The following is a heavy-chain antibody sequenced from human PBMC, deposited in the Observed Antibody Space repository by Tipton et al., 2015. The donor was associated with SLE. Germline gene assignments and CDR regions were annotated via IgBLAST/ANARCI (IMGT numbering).Heavy chain of an antibody. CDR1: GGTFSSSA. CDR2: IVPIFGTP. D-gene: IGHD2-21*02. V-gene: IGHV1-69*01. J-gene: IGHJ3*01. Sequence: QSGPEVKKPGSSVKVSCKASGGTFSSSAISWVRQAPGQGLEWMGGIVPIFGTPNYAQKFQGRVTLTADESTSTTYMELSSLTSEDTAVYYCARPGPGPRLSFDVWGQGTMVTVSS. CDR3: ARPGPGPRLSFDV.